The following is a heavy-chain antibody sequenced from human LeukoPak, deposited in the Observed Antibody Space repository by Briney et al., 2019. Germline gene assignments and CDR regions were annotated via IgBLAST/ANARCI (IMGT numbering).Heavy chain of an antibody. CDR3: ARTTVTTFYFDY. CDR1: GYTFTSYG. CDR2: ISAYNGNT. V-gene: IGHV1-18*01. Sequence: ASVKVSCRASGYTFTSYGISWVRQAPGQGLEWMGWISAYNGNTNYAQKLQGRVTMTTDTSTSTAYMELRSLRSDDTAVYYCARTTVTTFYFDYWGQGTLVTVSS. D-gene: IGHD4-17*01. J-gene: IGHJ4*02.